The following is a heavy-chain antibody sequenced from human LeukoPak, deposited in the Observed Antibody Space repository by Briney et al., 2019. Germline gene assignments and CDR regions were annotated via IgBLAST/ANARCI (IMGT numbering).Heavy chain of an antibody. CDR1: GFTFSSYA. J-gene: IGHJ4*02. D-gene: IGHD6-13*01. CDR3: ARDFGGYSTSY. V-gene: IGHV3-23*01. CDR2: ISYSGDST. Sequence: GGSLRLSCAASGFTFSSYAMSWVRQAPGKGLEWVSDISYSGDSTYYADSVKGRFMISRDSSKNTLYLQMNSLKPDDTAVYYCARDFGGYSTSYWGQGTLVTVSS.